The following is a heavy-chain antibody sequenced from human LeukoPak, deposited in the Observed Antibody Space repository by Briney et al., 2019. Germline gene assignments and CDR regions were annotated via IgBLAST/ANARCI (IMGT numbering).Heavy chain of an antibody. V-gene: IGHV1-24*01. J-gene: IGHJ4*02. CDR1: GYTLTELS. CDR3: ATYCYDSSGYS. D-gene: IGHD3-22*01. Sequence: ASVKVSCKVSGYTLTELSMHWVRQAPGKGLEWMGGLDREDGETIYAQKFQGRVTMTEDTPTDTAYMELSSLRSEGTAVYDRATYCYDSSGYSWGQGTLVTVSS. CDR2: LDREDGET.